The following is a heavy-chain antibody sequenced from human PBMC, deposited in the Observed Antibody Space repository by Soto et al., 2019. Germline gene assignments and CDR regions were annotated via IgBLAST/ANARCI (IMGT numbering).Heavy chain of an antibody. CDR3: TTDTRRLAIFDY. CDR2: IKSKTDGGTT. Sequence: PGGSLRLSCAASGFTFSNAWMSWVRQAPGKGLEWVGRIKSKTDGGTTDYAAPVKGRFTISRDDSKNTLYLQMNSLKTEDTAVYYCTTDTRRLAIFDYWGQGTLVTVSS. V-gene: IGHV3-15*01. D-gene: IGHD6-19*01. CDR1: GFTFSNAW. J-gene: IGHJ4*02.